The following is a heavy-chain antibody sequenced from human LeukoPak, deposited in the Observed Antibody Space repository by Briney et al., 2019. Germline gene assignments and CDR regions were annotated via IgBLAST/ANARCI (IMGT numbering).Heavy chain of an antibody. V-gene: IGHV4-39*01. D-gene: IGHD6-6*01. J-gene: IGHJ4*02. Sequence: SETLSLTCTVSGGSISSSSYYWGWIRQPPGKGLEWIGSIYYSGSTYYNPSLKSRVTISVDTSKNQFSLKLSSVTAADTAVYYCARQAPYSSSHYFDYWGQGTLVTVSS. CDR3: ARQAPYSSSHYFDY. CDR2: IYYSGST. CDR1: GGSISSSSYY.